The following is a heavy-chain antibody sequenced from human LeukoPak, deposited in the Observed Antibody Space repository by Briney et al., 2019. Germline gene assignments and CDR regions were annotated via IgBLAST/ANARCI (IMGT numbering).Heavy chain of an antibody. CDR2: ISGAGDIT. CDR1: GVTLSVSA. CDR3: AKDHAIAATGVENSDC. Sequence: GGSLRLSCAASGVTLSVSAMSWVRQAPGEGLEWVSGISGAGDITDYADSVKGWFTISRDNSKNTLYLQMNSLRADDTAVYYCAKDHAIAATGVENSDCWGQGTLVTVSS. V-gene: IGHV3-23*01. D-gene: IGHD6-13*01. J-gene: IGHJ4*02.